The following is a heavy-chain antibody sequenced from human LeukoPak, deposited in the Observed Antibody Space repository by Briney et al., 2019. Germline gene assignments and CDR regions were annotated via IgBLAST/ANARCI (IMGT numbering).Heavy chain of an antibody. J-gene: IGHJ6*03. CDR1: GFTFSDYY. D-gene: IGHD3-10*01. CDR3: TTGGDYGSGFPHYYYYMDV. V-gene: IGHV3-11*01. CDR2: ISGSGSDI. Sequence: GGSLRLSCATSGFTFSDYYMSWIRQAPGKGLEWLSYISGSGSDINYADSVKGRFTVSRDNAKSALYLQMNSLKTEDTAVYYCTTGGDYGSGFPHYYYYMDVWGKGTTVTVSS.